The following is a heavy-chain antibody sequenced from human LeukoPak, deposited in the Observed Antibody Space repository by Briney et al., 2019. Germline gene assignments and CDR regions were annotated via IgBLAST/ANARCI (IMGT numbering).Heavy chain of an antibody. V-gene: IGHV3-49*04. CDR2: IRSKIYGGTP. CDR1: GFTFSTYE. Sequence: GGSLRLSCAVSGFTFSTYEMNWVRQAPGKGLEWVGFIRSKIYGGTPEYAASVKGRFTISRDDSKGVAYLQMNSLKTEGTAVYYCTRDQTPYYWGQGTLVTVSS. CDR3: TRDQTPYY. J-gene: IGHJ4*02.